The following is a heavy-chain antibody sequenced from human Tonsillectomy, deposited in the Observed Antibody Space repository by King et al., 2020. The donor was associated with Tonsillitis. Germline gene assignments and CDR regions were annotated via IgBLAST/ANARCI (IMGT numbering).Heavy chain of an antibody. CDR2: INPNSGGT. CDR3: ARDQRGVQLERPFWFDP. CDR1: GYTFTGYY. D-gene: IGHD1-1*01. J-gene: IGHJ5*02. V-gene: IGHV1-2*02. Sequence: VQLVESGAEVKKPGASVKVSCKASGYTFTGYYMHWVRQAPGQGLEWMGWINPNSGGTNYAQKFQGRVTMTRDTSISTAYMELSRLRSDDTAVYYCARDQRGVQLERPFWFDPWGQGTLVTVSS.